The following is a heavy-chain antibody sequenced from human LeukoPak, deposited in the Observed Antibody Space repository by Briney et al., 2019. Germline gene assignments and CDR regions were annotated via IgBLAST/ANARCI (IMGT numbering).Heavy chain of an antibody. V-gene: IGHV7-4-1*02. J-gene: IGHJ6*02. CDR2: INTNTGNP. CDR3: ARAGIAAAWNGMDV. Sequence: ASVKVSCKASGYTFTSYAMNWVRQAPGQGLEWMGWINTNTGNPTYAQGFTGRFVFSLDTSVSTAYLQISSLKAEDTAVYYCARAGIAAAWNGMDVWGQGTTVTVSS. CDR1: GYTFTSYA. D-gene: IGHD6-13*01.